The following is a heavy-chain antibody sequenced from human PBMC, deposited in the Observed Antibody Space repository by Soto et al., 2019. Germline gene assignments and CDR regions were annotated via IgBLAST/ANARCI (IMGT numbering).Heavy chain of an antibody. Sequence: SVKVSCKASGYTFTSYGISWVRQAPGQGLEWMGWISAYNGNTNYAQKLQGRVTMTTDTSTSTAYMELRSLRSDDTAVYYCASTYYDYVWGSYRDRYYFDYWGQGTLVTVSS. CDR2: ISAYNGNT. CDR3: ASTYYDYVWGSYRDRYYFDY. CDR1: GYTFTSYG. D-gene: IGHD3-16*02. V-gene: IGHV1-18*04. J-gene: IGHJ4*02.